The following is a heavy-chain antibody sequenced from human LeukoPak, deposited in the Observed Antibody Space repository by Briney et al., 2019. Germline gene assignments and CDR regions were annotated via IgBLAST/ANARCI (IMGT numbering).Heavy chain of an antibody. CDR3: AKDRITVFGVVPDV. CDR2: ISGSGGST. D-gene: IGHD3-3*01. V-gene: IGHV3-23*01. CDR1: GFTFSSYG. Sequence: GGSLRLSCAASGFTFSSYGMSWVRQAPGKGLEWVSAISGSGGSTYYADSEKGRFTISRDNSKNTLYLQMNSLRAEDTAVYYCAKDRITVFGVVPDVWGKGTTVTASS. J-gene: IGHJ6*04.